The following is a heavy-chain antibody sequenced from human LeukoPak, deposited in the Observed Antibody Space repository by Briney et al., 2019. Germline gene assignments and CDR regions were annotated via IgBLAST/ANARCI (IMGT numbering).Heavy chain of an antibody. CDR1: GGSISSYY. CDR3: ARSTGAMIARRVWFDP. J-gene: IGHJ5*02. CDR2: IYYSGGT. Sequence: PSETLSLTCTVSGGSISSYYWSWIRQPPGKGLEWIGYIYYSGGTNYNPSLKSRVTISVDTSKNQFSLKLTSVTAADTAVYYCARSTGAMIARRVWFDPWGQGTLVTVSS. V-gene: IGHV4-59*01. D-gene: IGHD3-22*01.